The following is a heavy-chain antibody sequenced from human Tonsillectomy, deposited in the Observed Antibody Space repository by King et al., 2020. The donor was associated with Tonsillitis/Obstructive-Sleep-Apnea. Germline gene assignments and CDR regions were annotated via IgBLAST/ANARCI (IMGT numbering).Heavy chain of an antibody. Sequence: QLQESGPGLVKSSETLSLTCTVSGGSISSFYWSWVRQPPGKGLEWIGYISDSGSTKYNPSLKSRVTISLDTSKNQFSLKVNSVTAADTAVYYCARGNWGVRDGWGKGTTVTVSS. J-gene: IGHJ6*04. D-gene: IGHD7-27*01. V-gene: IGHV4-59*01. CDR3: ARGNWGVRDG. CDR1: GGSISSFY. CDR2: ISDSGST.